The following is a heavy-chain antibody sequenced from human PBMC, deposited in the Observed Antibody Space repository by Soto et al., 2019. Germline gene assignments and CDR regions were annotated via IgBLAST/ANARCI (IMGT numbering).Heavy chain of an antibody. Sequence: PGGSLRLSCAASGFTFSLYTMDWVRQAPGKGPEWVSYISSASRTLHFADSVKGRFTISRDNAKNSLYLQMNSLRDEDTAVYYCARDSGNYFDYWGQGALVTVSS. CDR2: ISSASRTL. J-gene: IGHJ4*02. D-gene: IGHD1-26*01. V-gene: IGHV3-48*02. CDR3: ARDSGNYFDY. CDR1: GFTFSLYT.